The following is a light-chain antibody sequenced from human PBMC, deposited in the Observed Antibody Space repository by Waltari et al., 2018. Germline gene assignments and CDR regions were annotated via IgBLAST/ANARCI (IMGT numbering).Light chain of an antibody. CDR3: QQYSDWIA. J-gene: IGKJ4*01. V-gene: IGKV3-15*01. Sequence: EIVITKSPASLSVSQGERATLSCTASQTFTNDLAWYQQKPGQAPKLLIFGASTRATGVPARFSGSGSGTEFTLTIGSVQSEDFAVYYCQQYSDWIAFGGGTKVDLK. CDR1: QTFTND. CDR2: GAS.